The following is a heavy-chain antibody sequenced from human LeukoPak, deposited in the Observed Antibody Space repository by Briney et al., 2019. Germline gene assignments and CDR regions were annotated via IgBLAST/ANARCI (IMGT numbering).Heavy chain of an antibody. D-gene: IGHD3-22*01. V-gene: IGHV1-18*01. Sequence: GASVKVSCKASGYTFTSYGISWVRQAPGQGLEWMGWISAYNGNTNYAQKLQGRVTMTTDTSTSTAYMELRSLRSDDTAVYHCARGATYYYDSSGYYLDYWGQGTLVTVSS. CDR1: GYTFTSYG. CDR2: ISAYNGNT. CDR3: ARGATYYYDSSGYYLDY. J-gene: IGHJ4*02.